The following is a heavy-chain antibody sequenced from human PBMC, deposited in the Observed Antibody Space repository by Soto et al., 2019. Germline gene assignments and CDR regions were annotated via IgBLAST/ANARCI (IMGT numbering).Heavy chain of an antibody. CDR1: GFTFSSYA. CDR2: ISGSGGST. J-gene: IGHJ5*02. Sequence: EVQLLESGGGLVQPGGSLRLSCAASGFTFSSYAMSWVRQAPGKGLEWVSAISGSGGSTYYADSVKGRFTISRDNSKNTLYLQMTRLRAEDTAVYYCAKGEGRIHPTGGFDPWGQGTLVTVSS. V-gene: IGHV3-23*01. CDR3: AKGEGRIHPTGGFDP.